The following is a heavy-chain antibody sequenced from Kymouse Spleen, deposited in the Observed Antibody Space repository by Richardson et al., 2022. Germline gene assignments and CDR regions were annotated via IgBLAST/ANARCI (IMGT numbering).Heavy chain of an antibody. CDR3: ARDDYSSGWSFFDY. CDR2: ISSSSSYI. Sequence: EVQLVESGGGLVKPGGSLRLSCAASGFTFSSYSMNWVRQAPGKGLEWVSSISSSSSYIYYADSVKGRFTISRDNAKNSLYLQMNSLRAEDTAVYYCARDDYSSGWSFFDYWGQGTLVTVSS. D-gene: IGHD6-19*01. V-gene: IGHV3-21*03. CDR1: GFTFSSYS. J-gene: IGHJ4*02.